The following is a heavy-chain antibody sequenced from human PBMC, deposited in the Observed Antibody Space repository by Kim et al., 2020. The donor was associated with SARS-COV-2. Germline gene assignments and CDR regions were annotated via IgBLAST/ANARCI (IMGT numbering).Heavy chain of an antibody. CDR2: IYSGGSST. D-gene: IGHD6-13*01. CDR1: GFTFSSYA. CDR3: AKAWGIAVAFDY. Sequence: GGSLRLSCAASGFTFSSYAMSWVRQAPGKGLEWVSVIYSGGSSTYYADSVKGRFTISRDNSKNTLYLQMNSLRAEDTAVYYCAKAWGIAVAFDYWGQGT. V-gene: IGHV3-23*03. J-gene: IGHJ4*02.